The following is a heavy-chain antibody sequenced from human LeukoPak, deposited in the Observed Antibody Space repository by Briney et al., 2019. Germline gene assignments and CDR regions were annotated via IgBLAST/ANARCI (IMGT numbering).Heavy chain of an antibody. CDR3: ASRTMVRSRRGAEYFQH. D-gene: IGHD3-10*01. V-gene: IGHV4-59*08. CDR2: IYYSGST. Sequence: PSETLSLTCAVSGGSISSYYWSWIRQPPGKGLEWIGYIYYSGSTNYNPSLKSRVTISVDTSKNQFSLKLSSVTAADTAVYYCASRTMVRSRRGAEYFQHWGQGTLVTVSS. J-gene: IGHJ1*01. CDR1: GGSISSYY.